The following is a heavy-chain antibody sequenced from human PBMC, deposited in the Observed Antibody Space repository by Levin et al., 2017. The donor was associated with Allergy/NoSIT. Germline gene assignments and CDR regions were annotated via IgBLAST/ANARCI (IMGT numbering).Heavy chain of an antibody. CDR2: IRSKAYGGTT. V-gene: IGHV3-49*04. Sequence: PGGSLRLSCTASGFTFGDYAMSWVRQAPGKGLEWVGFIRSKAYGGTTENAASVKGRFTISRDDSKSIAYLQMNSLKTEDTAVYYCTRSWTRIAARPGNWFDPWGQGTLVTVSS. J-gene: IGHJ5*02. D-gene: IGHD6-6*01. CDR3: TRSWTRIAARPGNWFDP. CDR1: GFTFGDYA.